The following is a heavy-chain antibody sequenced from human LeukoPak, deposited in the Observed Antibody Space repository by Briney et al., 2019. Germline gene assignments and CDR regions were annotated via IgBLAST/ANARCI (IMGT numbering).Heavy chain of an antibody. D-gene: IGHD4-11*01. CDR2: ISAYNGNT. CDR1: GYTFTSYG. CDR3: ARGWGYYSNYGYDY. V-gene: IGHV1-18*01. Sequence: ASVKVSCKASGYTFTSYGISWVRQAPGQGLEWMGWISAYNGNTNYAQKLQGRVTMTTDTSTSTAYMELRSLRSEDTVVYYCARGWGYYSNYGYDYWGQGTLVTVSS. J-gene: IGHJ4*02.